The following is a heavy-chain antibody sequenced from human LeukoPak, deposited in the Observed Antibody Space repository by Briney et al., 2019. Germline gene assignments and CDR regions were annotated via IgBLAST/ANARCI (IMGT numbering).Heavy chain of an antibody. CDR2: IDPNSDNI. D-gene: IGHD2-2*01. Sequence: ASVKVSCKASGYTFTGCFIHYVRQAPGQGLEWMGWIDPNSDNIRYSETFKDRVTMTRDTSISTVYMELSSLRSDDTAVFYCARADSVPAGDYHYWYMDVWGKGTTVTVSS. V-gene: IGHV1-2*02. J-gene: IGHJ6*03. CDR1: GYTFTGCF. CDR3: ARADSVPAGDYHYWYMDV.